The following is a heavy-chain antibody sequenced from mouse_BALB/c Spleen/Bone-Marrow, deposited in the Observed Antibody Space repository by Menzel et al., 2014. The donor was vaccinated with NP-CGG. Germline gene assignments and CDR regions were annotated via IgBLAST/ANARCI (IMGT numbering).Heavy chain of an antibody. J-gene: IGHJ4*01. Sequence: EVQLVESGPGLVKPSQTVSLTCTVTGISITTGNYRWSWIRQFPGNKLEWIGYIYYSGTITYNPSLTSRTTITRDTSKNQFFLEMNSLTVEDTATYYCARDGGLRGYAMDYWGQGTSVTVSS. CDR3: ARDGGLRGYAMDY. D-gene: IGHD2-4*01. CDR2: IYYSGTI. CDR1: GISITTGNYR. V-gene: IGHV3-5*02.